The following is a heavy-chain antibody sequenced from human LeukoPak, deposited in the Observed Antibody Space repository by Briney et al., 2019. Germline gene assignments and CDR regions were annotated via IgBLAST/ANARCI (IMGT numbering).Heavy chain of an antibody. Sequence: EASVKVSCKASGGTFSSYAISWVRQAPGQGLEWMGWINPNSGGTNYAQKLQGRVTMTRDTSISTAYMELSRLRSDDTAVYYCAREEAYCSSSSCHLDYWGQGTLVTVSS. J-gene: IGHJ4*02. CDR1: GGTFSSYA. D-gene: IGHD2-2*01. CDR2: INPNSGGT. CDR3: AREEAYCSSSSCHLDY. V-gene: IGHV1-2*02.